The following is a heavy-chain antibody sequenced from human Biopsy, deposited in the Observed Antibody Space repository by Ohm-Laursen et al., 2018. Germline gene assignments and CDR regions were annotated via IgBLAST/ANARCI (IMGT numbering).Heavy chain of an antibody. J-gene: IGHJ3*02. CDR1: GGSIGGSGDY. D-gene: IGHD5-12*01. Sequence: SQTLSLTCTVSGGSIGGSGDYWSWIRQPPGKGLEWIGYISDTGTTNYNPSLRGRVAMSVDTSKNQFSLQLTSVTAADTAIYYCAREAIGVATAFDIWGQGTMVTVSS. V-gene: IGHV4-61*08. CDR3: AREAIGVATAFDI. CDR2: ISDTGTT.